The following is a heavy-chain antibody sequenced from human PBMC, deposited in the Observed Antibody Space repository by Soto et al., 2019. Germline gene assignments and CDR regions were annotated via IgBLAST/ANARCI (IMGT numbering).Heavy chain of an antibody. D-gene: IGHD3-9*01. CDR3: ARPADYDILTGYLR. V-gene: IGHV4-39*01. CDR1: GGSISSSSYY. CDR2: IYYSGST. J-gene: IGHJ4*02. Sequence: SETLSLTCTVSGGSISSSSYYWGWIRQPPGKGLEWIGSIYYSGSTYYNPSLKSRVTISVDTSKNQFSLKLSSVTAADTAVYYCARPADYDILTGYLRWGQGTLVTVSS.